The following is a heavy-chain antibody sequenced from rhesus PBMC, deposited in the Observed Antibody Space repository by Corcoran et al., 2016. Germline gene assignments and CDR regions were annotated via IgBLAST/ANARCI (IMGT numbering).Heavy chain of an antibody. V-gene: IGHV4-106*01. CDR3: ARDGWGDYYFVEGYGLDS. Sequence: QVQLQESGPGLVKPSETLSLTCAVSGGSISDDYYWSWIRQPPGKGLEWIGYIYGSGGDTNYNPSLKNRVTISIDTSKDRFSLRLSSVTAADTAVYYCARDGWGDYYFVEGYGLDSWGQGVVVTVSS. CDR2: IYGSGGDT. CDR1: GGSISDDYY. D-gene: IGHD3-34*01. J-gene: IGHJ6*01.